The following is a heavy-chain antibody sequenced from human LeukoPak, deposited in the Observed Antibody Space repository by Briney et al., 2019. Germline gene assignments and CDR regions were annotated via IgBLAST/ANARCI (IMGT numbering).Heavy chain of an antibody. CDR2: ISSSSSYI. D-gene: IGHD1-26*01. V-gene: IGHV3-21*04. CDR1: GFTFSSYS. CDR3: ARALLGVAGFFDH. Sequence: GGSLRLSCAASGFTFSSYSMNWVRQAPGKGLEWVSSISSSSSYIYYADSVKGRFTISRDNAKNSLYLQMNSLRAEDTAVYFCARALLGVAGFFDHWGQGTLVTVSS. J-gene: IGHJ4*02.